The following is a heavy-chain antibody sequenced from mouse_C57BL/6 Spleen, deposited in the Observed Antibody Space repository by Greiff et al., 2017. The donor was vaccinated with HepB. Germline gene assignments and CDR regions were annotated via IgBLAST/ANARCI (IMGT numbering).Heavy chain of an antibody. D-gene: IGHD3-2*01. CDR1: GYAFSSYW. V-gene: IGHV1-80*01. CDR3: ARDRLGGFDY. Sequence: QVQLQQSGAELVKPGASVKISCKASGYAFSSYWMNWVKQRPGKGREWIGQIYPGDGDTNYNGKFKGKATLTADKASSTAYMQRSSLTSEDSAVYVCARDRLGGFDYWGQGTTLTVSS. CDR2: IYPGDGDT. J-gene: IGHJ2*01.